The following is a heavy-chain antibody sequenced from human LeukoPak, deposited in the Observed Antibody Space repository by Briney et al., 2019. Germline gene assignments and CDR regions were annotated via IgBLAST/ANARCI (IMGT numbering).Heavy chain of an antibody. CDR3: ARADRLHGGPYLIGP. CDR2: INPYSGGT. J-gene: IGHJ5*02. V-gene: IGHV1-2*06. CDR1: GYSFTDYY. Sequence: ASVKVSCKTSGYSFTDYYMHWVRQAPGQGLEWMGRINPYSGGTSSAQKFQGRVTMTRDTSISTVYMQVSWLTSDDTAIYYCARADRLHGGPYLIGPWGQGTLVTVSS. D-gene: IGHD3-16*01.